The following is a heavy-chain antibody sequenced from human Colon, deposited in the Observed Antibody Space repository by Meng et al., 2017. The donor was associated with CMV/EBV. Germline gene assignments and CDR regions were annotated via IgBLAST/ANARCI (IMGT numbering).Heavy chain of an antibody. CDR3: ARAPIAARRGYFDF. CDR1: GFTFTQHP. V-gene: IGHV3-21*01. D-gene: IGHD6-6*01. J-gene: IGHJ4*03. CDR2: ISYTGSYI. Sequence: GESLKISCAASGFTFTQHPMNWVRQAPGKGLEWVSSISYTGSYIDYADSVKGRFTISRDNANNSLYLQMNSLRVEDTAVYYCARAPIAARRGYFDFWGQGALVTVSS.